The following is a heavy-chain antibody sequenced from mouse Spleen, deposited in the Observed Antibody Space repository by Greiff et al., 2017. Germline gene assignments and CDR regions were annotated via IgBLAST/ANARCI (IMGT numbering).Heavy chain of an antibody. D-gene: IGHD3-1*01. CDR2: INPNYGTT. CDR3: ARRGYPGYAMDY. J-gene: IGHJ4*01. CDR1: GYSFTDYN. V-gene: IGHV1-39*01. Sequence: VQLKESGPELVKPGASVKISCTASGYSFTDYNMHWVKQSPGKSLEWIGVINPNYGTTSCNQKFKGKATLTVDQSSSTAYMQLNSLTSEDSAVYYCARRGYPGYAMDYWGQGTSVTVAS.